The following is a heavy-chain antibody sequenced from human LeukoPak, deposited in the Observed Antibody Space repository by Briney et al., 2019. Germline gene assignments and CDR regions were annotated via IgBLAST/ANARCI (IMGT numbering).Heavy chain of an antibody. Sequence: ASVKVSCKASGYTFTGYYMHWVRQAPGQGLEWMGWINPNSGGTNYAQKFQGRVTMTRDTSISTAYMELSRLRSDDTAVYYCARAFTYYYDSSGYHKVRHFDYWGQGTLVTVSS. CDR3: ARAFTYYYDSSGYHKVRHFDY. V-gene: IGHV1-2*02. J-gene: IGHJ4*02. CDR1: GYTFTGYY. D-gene: IGHD3-22*01. CDR2: INPNSGGT.